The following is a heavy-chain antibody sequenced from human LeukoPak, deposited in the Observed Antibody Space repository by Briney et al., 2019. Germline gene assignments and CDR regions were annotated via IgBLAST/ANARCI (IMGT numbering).Heavy chain of an antibody. D-gene: IGHD3-3*01. Sequence: GGSLRLSCAASGFTFDDYGMSWVRQAPGKGLEWVSGINWNGGSTGYADSVKGRFTISRDNAKNSLYLQMNSLRVEDTALYYCARGYDFWSDPLPFDYWGQGTLVTVSS. CDR3: ARGYDFWSDPLPFDY. V-gene: IGHV3-20*04. CDR1: GFTFDDYG. J-gene: IGHJ4*02. CDR2: INWNGGST.